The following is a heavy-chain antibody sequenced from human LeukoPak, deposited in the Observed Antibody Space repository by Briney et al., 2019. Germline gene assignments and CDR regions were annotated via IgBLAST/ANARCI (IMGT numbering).Heavy chain of an antibody. Sequence: SETLSLTCAVSGGSISSRDYYWGWIRQTPGKGLEWIGSIYYSGGTYYNPSLKSRVTISVDSSVNQFSLKLSSVTAADTAVYYCARHFPKNYYYYMGVWGKGTTVTVSS. V-gene: IGHV4-39*01. CDR1: GGSISSRDYY. CDR2: IYYSGGT. D-gene: IGHD2/OR15-2a*01. CDR3: ARHFPKNYYYYMGV. J-gene: IGHJ6*03.